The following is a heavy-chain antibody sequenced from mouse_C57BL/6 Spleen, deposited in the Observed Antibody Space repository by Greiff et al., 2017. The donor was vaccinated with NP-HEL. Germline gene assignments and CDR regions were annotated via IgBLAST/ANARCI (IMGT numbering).Heavy chain of an antibody. J-gene: IGHJ2*01. CDR1: GYTFTSYW. D-gene: IGHD1-1*01. CDR3: ARRYYGSSYSDY. CDR2: IYPGSGST. V-gene: IGHV1-55*01. Sequence: QVQLQQPGAELVKPGASVKMSCKASGYTFTSYWITWVKQRPGQGLEWIGDIYPGSGSTNYNEKFKSKATLTVDTSSSTAYMQRSSLTSEDSAVYYCARRYYGSSYSDYWGQGTTLTVSS.